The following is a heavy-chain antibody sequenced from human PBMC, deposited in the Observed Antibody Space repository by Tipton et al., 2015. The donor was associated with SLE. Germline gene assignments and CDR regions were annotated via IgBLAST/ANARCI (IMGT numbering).Heavy chain of an antibody. CDR2: ISYDGSNK. V-gene: IGHV3-30*04. CDR1: GFTFSGYA. Sequence: SLRLSCAASGFTFSGYAMHWVRQAPGKGLEWAAVISYDGSNKYYADSVKGRFTISRDNSKNTLYLQMNSLRAEDTAVYYCAREIAAAGGFDYWGQGTLVTVSS. D-gene: IGHD6-13*01. J-gene: IGHJ4*02. CDR3: AREIAAAGGFDY.